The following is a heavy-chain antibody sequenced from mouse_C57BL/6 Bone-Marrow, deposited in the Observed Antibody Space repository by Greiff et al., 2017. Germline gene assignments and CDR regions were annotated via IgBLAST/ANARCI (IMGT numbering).Heavy chain of an antibody. CDR3: VGYYGDLFAY. Sequence: EVQLQQSGPELVKPGASVKISCKASGYAFTDYYMNWVKQSPGKSLEWIGDINPNNGGTSYNQKFKGKATLTVDKSSSTAYMELRSLTSEDSAVYHCVGYYGDLFAYWGQGTLVTVSA. V-gene: IGHV1-26*01. CDR2: INPNNGGT. J-gene: IGHJ3*01. CDR1: GYAFTDYY. D-gene: IGHD2-13*01.